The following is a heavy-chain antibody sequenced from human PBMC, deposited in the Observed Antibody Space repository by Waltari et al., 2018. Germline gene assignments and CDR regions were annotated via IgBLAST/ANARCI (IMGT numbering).Heavy chain of an antibody. CDR1: GYSFTSHW. CDR2: IDPSDSFR. V-gene: IGHV5-10-1*01. CDR3: VRHRTTYPLEIDY. Sequence: EVQLVQSGAAVKKPEESLRISREGSGYSFTSHWISWVRQMPGKGLVWVGRIDPSDSFRNYGPAFEGHVTISVDQSLRTAYLQWDSLKASDTAIYYCVRHRTTYPLEIDYWGQGTLVTVSS. J-gene: IGHJ4*02. D-gene: IGHD2-2*01.